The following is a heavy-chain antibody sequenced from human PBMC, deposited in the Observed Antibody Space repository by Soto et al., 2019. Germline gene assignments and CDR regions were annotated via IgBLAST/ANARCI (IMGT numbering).Heavy chain of an antibody. Sequence: SETLSLTCTVSGGSISSGDYYWSWIRQPPGKGLEWIGYIYYSGSTYYNPSLKSRVTISVDTSKNQFSLKLSSVTAADTAVYYCARTQRYFDWLFSPGWFDPWGQGTLVTSPQ. D-gene: IGHD3-9*01. CDR3: ARTQRYFDWLFSPGWFDP. CDR1: GGSISSGDYY. V-gene: IGHV4-30-4*01. J-gene: IGHJ5*02. CDR2: IYYSGST.